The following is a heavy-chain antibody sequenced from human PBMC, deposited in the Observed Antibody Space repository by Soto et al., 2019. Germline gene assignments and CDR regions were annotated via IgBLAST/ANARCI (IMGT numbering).Heavy chain of an antibody. CDR1: GFTFSSYD. CDR2: ISYDGSNK. D-gene: IGHD6-6*01. Sequence: GRSLRLYXAASGFTFSSYDMHWVRQAPGKGLEWVAVISYDGSNKYYADSVKGRFTISRDNSKNTLYLQMNSLRAEDTAVYYCARDRGARPGLYYYYGMDVWGQGTTVTVSS. CDR3: ARDRGARPGLYYYYGMDV. J-gene: IGHJ6*02. V-gene: IGHV3-30-3*01.